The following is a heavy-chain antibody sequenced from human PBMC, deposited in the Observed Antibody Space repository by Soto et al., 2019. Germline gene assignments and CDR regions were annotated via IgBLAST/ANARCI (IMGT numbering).Heavy chain of an antibody. D-gene: IGHD2-2*01. CDR3: ARDQGYCSSTSCNGPLLYYYYYYGMDV. Sequence: GGSLRLSCAASGFTFSSYWMHWVRQAPGKGLVWVSRINSDGSSTSYADSVKGRFTISRDNAKNTLYLQMNSLRAEDTALYYCARDQGYCSSTSCNGPLLYYYYYYGMDVWGQGTTVTVSS. CDR1: GFTFSSYW. J-gene: IGHJ6*02. CDR2: INSDGSST. V-gene: IGHV3-74*01.